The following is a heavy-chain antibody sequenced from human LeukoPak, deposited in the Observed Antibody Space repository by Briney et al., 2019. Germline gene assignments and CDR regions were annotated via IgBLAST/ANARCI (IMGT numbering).Heavy chain of an antibody. Sequence: GGSLRLSCAASGFTFSTYAMSWVRQIPGKGLEWVSAISGSDDGTYYADSVKGRFTISRDNSKNTLYLQMNSLRAEDTAVYYCARESRGYDILTGKYHRGYYSYYMDVWGKGTTVTVSS. V-gene: IGHV3-23*01. CDR3: ARESRGYDILTGKYHRGYYSYYMDV. D-gene: IGHD3-9*01. CDR2: ISGSDDGT. CDR1: GFTFSTYA. J-gene: IGHJ6*03.